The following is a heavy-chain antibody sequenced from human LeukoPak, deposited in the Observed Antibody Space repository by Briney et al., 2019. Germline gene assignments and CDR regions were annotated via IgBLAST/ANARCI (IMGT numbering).Heavy chain of an antibody. CDR2: IYYSGST. J-gene: IGHJ5*02. V-gene: IGHV4-59*06. CDR1: GGSISSYY. Sequence: SETLSLTCTVSGGSISSYYWSWIRQHPGKGLEWIGYIYYSGSTYYNPSLKSRVTISVDTSKNQFSLKLSSGTAADTAVYYCARAYYDSSGYYYFWFDPWGQGTLVTVSS. CDR3: ARAYYDSSGYYYFWFDP. D-gene: IGHD3-22*01.